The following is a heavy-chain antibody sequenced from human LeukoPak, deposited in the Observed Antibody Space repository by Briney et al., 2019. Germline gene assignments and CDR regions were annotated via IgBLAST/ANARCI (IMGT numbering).Heavy chain of an antibody. J-gene: IGHJ4*02. Sequence: PGGSLRLSCSASGFILRSHAMHWVRQAPGKGLEYVSRISDNGGSTYYADSVKGRFTISRDNTKNTLYLQMSSLRAVDTDVYYCEKDNEAGGSPFDRWGQGTMVTVSS. CDR1: GFILRSHA. V-gene: IGHV3-64D*06. CDR3: EKDNEAGGSPFDR. CDR2: ISDNGGST. D-gene: IGHD1-1*01.